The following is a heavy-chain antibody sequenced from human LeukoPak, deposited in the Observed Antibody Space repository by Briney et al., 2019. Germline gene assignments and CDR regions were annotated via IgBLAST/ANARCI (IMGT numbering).Heavy chain of an antibody. CDR3: ARSDEGGTMDY. CDR1: GYNFTNYW. J-gene: IGHJ4*02. V-gene: IGHV5-51*01. Sequence: GESLKISCKVSGYNFTNYWIGWVRQMPGKGLEWMGIIYPGDSDTRYSPPSQGQVTISADTSISTAYLQRSSLKASDTAMYYCARSDEGGTMDYWGQGTLVTVSS. CDR2: IYPGDSDT. D-gene: IGHD1-7*01.